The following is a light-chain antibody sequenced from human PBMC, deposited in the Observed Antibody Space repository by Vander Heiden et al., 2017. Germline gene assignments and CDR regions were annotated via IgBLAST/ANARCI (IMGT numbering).Light chain of an antibody. J-gene: IGKJ1*01. CDR2: AAS. V-gene: IGKV3-15*01. Sequence: EIVMTQSPATLSVSPGERATLSCRASQSVSTNLAWYQQKPGQGPRLLIFAASTRAPCVPDRISGSGSGTAFALTISSLQSEDFAVYFCQQYNNWPPWTFGQGTKVEIK. CDR1: QSVSTN. CDR3: QQYNNWPPWT.